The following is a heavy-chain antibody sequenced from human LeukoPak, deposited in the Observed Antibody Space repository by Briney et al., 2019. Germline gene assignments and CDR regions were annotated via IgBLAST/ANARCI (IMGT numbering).Heavy chain of an antibody. J-gene: IGHJ6*02. V-gene: IGHV3-66*01. Sequence: GGSLRLSCAASGFTVSSNYMSWVRHAPGKGLELVSVIYSGGSTYYADSVKGRFTISRDNSKNTLYLQMNSLRAEDTAVYYCARDEGGWYPGNYYYGMDVWGQGTTVTVSS. D-gene: IGHD6-19*01. CDR1: GFTVSSNY. CDR2: IYSGGST. CDR3: ARDEGGWYPGNYYYGMDV.